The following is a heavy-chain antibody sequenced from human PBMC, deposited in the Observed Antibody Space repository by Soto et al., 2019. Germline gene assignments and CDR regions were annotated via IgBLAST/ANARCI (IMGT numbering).Heavy chain of an antibody. Sequence: SETLSLTCTVSGGSISSGDYYWSWIRQPPXKGLEWIGYIYYSGSTYYNPSLKSRVTISVDTSKNQFSLKLSSVTAADTAVYYCARAGGLDYDSSAYLGWFDPWGQGTLVTVFS. CDR1: GGSISSGDYY. CDR3: ARAGGLDYDSSAYLGWFDP. CDR2: IYYSGST. J-gene: IGHJ5*02. D-gene: IGHD3-22*01. V-gene: IGHV4-30-4*01.